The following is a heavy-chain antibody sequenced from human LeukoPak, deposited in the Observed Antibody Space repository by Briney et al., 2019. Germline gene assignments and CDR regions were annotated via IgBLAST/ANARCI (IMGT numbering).Heavy chain of an antibody. Sequence: ASVKVSCKTSGYTFTNFDINWVRQATGQGLEWMGWMNPNSGNTGYAQKFQGRVTMTRNTSISTAYMELSSLRSEDTAVYYCARAGYHFWFDPWGQGTLVTVSS. V-gene: IGHV1-8*02. D-gene: IGHD2-2*01. CDR1: GYTFTNFD. CDR3: ARAGYHFWFDP. CDR2: MNPNSGNT. J-gene: IGHJ5*02.